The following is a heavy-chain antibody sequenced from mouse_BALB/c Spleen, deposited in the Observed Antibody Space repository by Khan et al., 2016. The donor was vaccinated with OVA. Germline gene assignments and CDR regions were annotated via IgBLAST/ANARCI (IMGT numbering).Heavy chain of an antibody. D-gene: IGHD2-14*01. J-gene: IGHJ3*01. CDR3: AKSNYRDAFAY. Sequence: EVQLQESGPSLVKPSQTLSLTCSVTGDSITSGYWSWIRKFPGNKLEYMGYMIYSGNTYYNPSLNSRISITRHTSKTQYYLQLNSVTTEDTATYYGAKSNYRDAFAYWGQGTLVTVSA. V-gene: IGHV3-8*02. CDR2: MIYSGNT. CDR1: GDSITSGY.